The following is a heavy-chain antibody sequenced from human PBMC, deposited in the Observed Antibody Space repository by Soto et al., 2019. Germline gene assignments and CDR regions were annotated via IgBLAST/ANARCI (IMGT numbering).Heavy chain of an antibody. CDR1: GYTLTELS. CDR2: FDPEDGET. V-gene: IGHV1-24*01. Sequence: ASVKVSCKVSGYTLTELSMHWVRQAPGKGLEWMGGFDPEDGETIYAQKFQGRVTMTEDTSTDTAYMELSSLRSEDTAVYYCATSASRFGLYYFDYWGQGTLVTVSS. J-gene: IGHJ4*02. CDR3: ATSASRFGLYYFDY. D-gene: IGHD3-10*01.